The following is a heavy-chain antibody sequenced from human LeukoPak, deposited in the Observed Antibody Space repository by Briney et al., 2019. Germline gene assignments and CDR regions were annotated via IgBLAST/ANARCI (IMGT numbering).Heavy chain of an antibody. V-gene: IGHV3-23*01. CDR3: AKGHRSSSSFFDS. Sequence: GGSLRLSCAAFSGFAMSWVRQAPGKGPEWVSAINGRGDDTYYPDSVKGRFTISRDNSNNTLYLQMNSLRAEDTAVYYCAKGHRSSSSFFDSWGQEILVTDSS. CDR1: SGFA. J-gene: IGHJ4*02. D-gene: IGHD6-19*01. CDR2: INGRGDDT.